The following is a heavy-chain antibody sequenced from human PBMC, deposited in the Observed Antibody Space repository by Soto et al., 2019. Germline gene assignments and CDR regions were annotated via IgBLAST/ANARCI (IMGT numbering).Heavy chain of an antibody. D-gene: IGHD3-10*01. J-gene: IGHJ4*02. Sequence: GGSLRLSCAASGFTFDDYAMHWVRQAPGKGLEWVSGISWNSGSIGYADSVKGRFTISRDNAKNSLYLQMNSLRAEDTALYYCAKDMEYGSGSYYNFDYWGQGTLVTVSS. CDR3: AKDMEYGSGSYYNFDY. CDR2: ISWNSGSI. V-gene: IGHV3-9*01. CDR1: GFTFDDYA.